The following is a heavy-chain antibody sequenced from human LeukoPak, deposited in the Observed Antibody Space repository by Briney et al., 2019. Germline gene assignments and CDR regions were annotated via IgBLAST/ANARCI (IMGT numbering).Heavy chain of an antibody. CDR1: GGSISSYY. Sequence: PSETLSLTCTVSGGSISSYYWSWIRQPPGKGLEWIGYINYSGSTNYNPSLKSRVTMSVDTSKNQFSLKLSSVTAADTAMYYCARQGNYDRSLSWFDPWGQGTLVTVSS. CDR3: ARQGNYDRSLSWFDP. CDR2: INYSGST. V-gene: IGHV4-59*01. D-gene: IGHD3-22*01. J-gene: IGHJ5*02.